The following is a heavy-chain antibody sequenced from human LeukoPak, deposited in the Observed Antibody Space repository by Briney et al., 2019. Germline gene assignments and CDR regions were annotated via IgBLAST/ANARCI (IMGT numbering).Heavy chain of an antibody. CDR2: ISGSGDST. CDR3: AKETHDIVVVPAATHY. D-gene: IGHD2-2*01. CDR1: GLTFSNYA. V-gene: IGHV3-23*01. J-gene: IGHJ4*02. Sequence: PGGSLRPSCAASGLTFSNYAMSWVRQAPGKGLEWVSAISGSGDSTYYADSVKGRFTISRDNSKNTLYLQMNSLRAEDTAVYYCAKETHDIVVVPAATHYWGQGTLVTVSS.